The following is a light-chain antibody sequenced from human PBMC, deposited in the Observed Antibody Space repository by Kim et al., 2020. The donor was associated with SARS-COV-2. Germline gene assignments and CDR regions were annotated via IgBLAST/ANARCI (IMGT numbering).Light chain of an antibody. J-gene: IGKJ2*03. CDR3: QQFDSSPSS. CDR1: QTIGNW. Sequence: DIQMTQSPSTLSASVGDRVTITCRASQTIGNWLAWYQHKSGKAPKLLIYKASSLESGVPSRFSGSGFGTEFTLTISSLQPDDFATYYCQQFDSSPSSFGQGTKLEI. V-gene: IGKV1-5*03. CDR2: KAS.